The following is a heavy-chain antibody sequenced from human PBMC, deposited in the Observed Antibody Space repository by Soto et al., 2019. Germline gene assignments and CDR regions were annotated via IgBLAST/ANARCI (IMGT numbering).Heavy chain of an antibody. D-gene: IGHD6-13*01. V-gene: IGHV1-18*01. J-gene: IGHJ4*02. CDR2: ISAYNGNT. CDR3: ASDCAAAGPFDC. CDR1: GYTFTSYG. Sequence: QVQLVQSGAGVKKPGASVKVSCKASGYTFTSYGISWVRQAPGQGLEWMGWISAYNGNTNYAQKLQGRVTMTTDSSTRAAYMELRSLRSDDTAVFYWASDCAAAGPFDCWGQGTLVTVSS.